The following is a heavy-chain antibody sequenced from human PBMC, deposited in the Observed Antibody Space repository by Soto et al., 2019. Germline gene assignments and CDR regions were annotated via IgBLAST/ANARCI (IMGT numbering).Heavy chain of an antibody. CDR2: IRSKANSYAT. D-gene: IGHD3-22*01. J-gene: IGHJ4*02. CDR3: TRYYYDSSGYLPGYDY. CDR1: GFTFSGSA. V-gene: IGHV3-73*02. Sequence: EVQLVESGGGLVQPGGSLKLSCAASGFTFSGSAMHWVRQASGKGLEWVGRIRSKANSYATAYAASVKGRFTISRDDSKNTAYLQMNSLKTEDKAVYYCTRYYYDSSGYLPGYDYWGQGTLVTVSS.